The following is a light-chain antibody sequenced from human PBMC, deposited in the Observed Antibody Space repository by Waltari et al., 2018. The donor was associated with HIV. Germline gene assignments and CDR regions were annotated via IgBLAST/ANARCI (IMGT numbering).Light chain of an antibody. J-gene: IGLJ2*01. CDR2: SNN. Sequence: QSVLTQPPSASGTPGQRVTISCSGSSSNIGSNPVNWYQQLPGTAPKLLIYSNNQRPSGVPDRFSGSKSGTSASLAISGLQSEDEADYYCAAWDDSLNVVVFGGGTKLTVL. CDR1: SSNIGSNP. V-gene: IGLV1-44*01. CDR3: AAWDDSLNVVV.